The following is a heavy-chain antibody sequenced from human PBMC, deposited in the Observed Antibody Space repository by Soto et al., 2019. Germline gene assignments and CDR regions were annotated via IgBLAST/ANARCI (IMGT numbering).Heavy chain of an antibody. CDR1: GGSIXSXGXX. J-gene: IGHJ4*02. CDR3: XRGVLH. D-gene: IGHD3-10*01. Sequence: QVQLQESGPGLVKPSQTLSLTCTVSGGSIXSXGXXXSWIRQHPGKGLEWIGSIYYSGSTYYNPXXXXXXXXXXXXXXXXXXXXXXXXXXXXTAVXYCXRGVLHWGQGTLVTVSS. CDR2: IYYSGST. V-gene: IGHV4-31*01.